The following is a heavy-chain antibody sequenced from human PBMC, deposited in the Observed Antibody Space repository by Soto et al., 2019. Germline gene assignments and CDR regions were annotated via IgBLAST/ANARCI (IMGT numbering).Heavy chain of an antibody. J-gene: IGHJ3*01. V-gene: IGHV1-18*01. Sequence: QVQLGQSGATQEKPGASVKVSCEAFGYSFDSYAYSWVRQAPGQGLEWMGRIGSGDTNYAQKLQGRVTMTTDTSTNTAYMELRSLRSDDTALYYCARENDPYGFDLWGQGTMVTVSS. CDR2: IGSGDT. CDR1: GYSFDSYA. CDR3: ARENDPYGFDL.